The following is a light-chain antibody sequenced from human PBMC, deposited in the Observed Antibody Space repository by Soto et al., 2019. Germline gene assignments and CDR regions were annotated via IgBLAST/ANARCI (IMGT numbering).Light chain of an antibody. V-gene: IGLV1-36*01. Sequence: QSVLTQPPSVSGAPGQRVTISCSGSTSNIGNNAVNWYQQLPGKAPRALIYYDDLLPTGVSKRFSGSKSGTSVSLAISGLQSDDEADYYCASWYDTLSGVVFGGGTKLTVL. CDR3: ASWYDTLSGVV. CDR1: TSNIGNNA. CDR2: YDD. J-gene: IGLJ3*02.